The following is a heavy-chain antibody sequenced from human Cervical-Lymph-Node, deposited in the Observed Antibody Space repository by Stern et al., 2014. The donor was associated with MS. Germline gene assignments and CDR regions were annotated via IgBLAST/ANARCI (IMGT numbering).Heavy chain of an antibody. CDR3: VRTESFYYYDGMDV. Sequence: QVQLEESGGGVVPPGRSLRLSFADSGSTFSKSAMHWVRQAPGKGLEWVAVISHDGSNKQYGDSVKGRLAISRDNSRNTLSLEIYSLRAEDTAVYYCVRTESFYYYDGMDVWGHGTTVIVSS. CDR1: GSTFSKSA. V-gene: IGHV3-30*09. J-gene: IGHJ6*02. CDR2: ISHDGSNK.